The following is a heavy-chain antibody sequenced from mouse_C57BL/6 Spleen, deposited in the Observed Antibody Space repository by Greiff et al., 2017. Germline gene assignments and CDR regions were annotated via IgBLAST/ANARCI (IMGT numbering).Heavy chain of an antibody. CDR2: ISDGGSYT. D-gene: IGHD2-3*01. V-gene: IGHV5-4*01. J-gene: IGHJ2*01. CDR3: ARDSYDGYYGDY. CDR1: GFTFSSYA. Sequence: EVHLVESGGGLVKPGGSLKLSCAASGFTFSSYAMSWVRQTPEKRLEWVATISDGGSYTYYPDNVKGRFTISRDNAKNNLYLQMSHLKSEDTAMYYCARDSYDGYYGDYWGQGTTLTVSS.